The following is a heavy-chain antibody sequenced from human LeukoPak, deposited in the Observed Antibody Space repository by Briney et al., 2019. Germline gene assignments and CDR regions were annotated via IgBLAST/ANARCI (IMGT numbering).Heavy chain of an antibody. CDR2: MNEYSTTI. CDR3: ARGGVNPVDH. D-gene: IGHD1-14*01. V-gene: IGHV3-74*01. Sequence: GGSLRLSCAASGFPFNSFWLHWVRQAPGKGLVWVSDMNEYSTTIRYADSVKGRFTISRDNAKSILYLQMNNLRAEDTAMYFCARGGVNPVDHWGQGTLVTVSS. J-gene: IGHJ4*02. CDR1: GFPFNSFW.